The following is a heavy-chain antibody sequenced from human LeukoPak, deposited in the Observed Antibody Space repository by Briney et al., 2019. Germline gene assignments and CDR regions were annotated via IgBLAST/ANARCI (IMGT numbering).Heavy chain of an antibody. CDR3: AKDRGWFGELLDDY. CDR1: GFTFSSYG. D-gene: IGHD3-10*01. J-gene: IGHJ4*02. CDR2: IWYDGSNK. V-gene: IGHV3-33*06. Sequence: PGRSLRLSCAASGFTFSSYGMHWVRQAPGKGLEWVAVIWYDGSNKYYADSVKGRFTISRDNSNNTLYVQMNSLRAEDTAVYYCAKDRGWFGELLDDYWGQGTLVTVSS.